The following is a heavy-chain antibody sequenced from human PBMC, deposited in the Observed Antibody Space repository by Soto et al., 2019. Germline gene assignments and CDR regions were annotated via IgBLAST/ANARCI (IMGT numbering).Heavy chain of an antibody. V-gene: IGHV3-30*04. CDR3: ARSSSYRQQLVYYYYYYGMDV. J-gene: IGHJ6*02. CDR1: KLLFTDYP. CDR2: SSNDGNSE. Sequence: PGGSLRLSCAASKLLFTDYPIHWVRQVPGKGLEWVAVSSNDGNSEFYADSVRGRFRVSRDSPKNTVSLEINGLKFEDTAIYYCARSSSYRQQLVYYYYYYGMDVWGQGTTVTVSS. D-gene: IGHD6-13*01.